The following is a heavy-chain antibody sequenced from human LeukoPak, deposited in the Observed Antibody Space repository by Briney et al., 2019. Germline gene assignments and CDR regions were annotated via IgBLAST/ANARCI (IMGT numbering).Heavy chain of an antibody. V-gene: IGHV1-69*04. CDR1: GGTFSSYA. CDR2: IIPILGIA. Sequence: SVKVSCKASGGTFSSYAISWVRQAPGQGLEWMGRIIPILGIANYAQKFQGRVTITADKSTSTAYMELSSLRSEDTAVYYCARSPEYCSSTGCYGYYYYYGMDVWGQGTTVTVSS. J-gene: IGHJ6*02. D-gene: IGHD2-2*01. CDR3: ARSPEYCSSTGCYGYYYYYGMDV.